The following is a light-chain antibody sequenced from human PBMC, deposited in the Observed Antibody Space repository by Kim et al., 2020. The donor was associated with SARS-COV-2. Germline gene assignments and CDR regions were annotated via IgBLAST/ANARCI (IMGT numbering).Light chain of an antibody. CDR2: GAS. CDR3: QLYGDSPPFIT. J-gene: IGKJ5*01. Sequence: EIVSTQSPGTLSLSPGERATLPCWASQSISSNLAWDQQKPGQAPRLLIYGASPRAIGIPDSFSGRGSGTDFSLTISRLEPEAFAVYYYQLYGDSPPFITFGQGTRLEIK. V-gene: IGKV3-20*01. CDR1: QSISSN.